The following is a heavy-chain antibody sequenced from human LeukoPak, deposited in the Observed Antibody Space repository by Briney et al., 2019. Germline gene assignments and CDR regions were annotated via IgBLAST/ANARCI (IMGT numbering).Heavy chain of an antibody. D-gene: IGHD2-15*01. CDR3: AREGGYCSGGSCYAWFDP. CDR2: ISSSSSTI. V-gene: IGHV3-48*01. CDR1: GFTFSSYS. J-gene: IGHJ5*02. Sequence: GGSLRLSCAASGFTFSSYSMNWVRQAPGKGLEWVSYISSSSSTIYYADSVKGRFTISRDNAKNSLYLQMNSLRAEDTAVYYCAREGGYCSGGSCYAWFDPWGQGTLVTVSS.